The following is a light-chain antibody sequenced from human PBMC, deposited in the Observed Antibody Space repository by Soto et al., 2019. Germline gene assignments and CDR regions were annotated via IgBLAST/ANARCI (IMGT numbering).Light chain of an antibody. CDR2: DAS. Sequence: DIQMTQSPSTLSASVGDRVTITCRASQSISSWLAWYQQKPGKAPKLLIYDASSFESGVPSRFSGSGSGTEFSLTISSLQPTDFSTYYFQQYNSYSWTFCQGTKVEIK. V-gene: IGKV1-5*01. CDR3: QQYNSYSWT. CDR1: QSISSW. J-gene: IGKJ1*01.